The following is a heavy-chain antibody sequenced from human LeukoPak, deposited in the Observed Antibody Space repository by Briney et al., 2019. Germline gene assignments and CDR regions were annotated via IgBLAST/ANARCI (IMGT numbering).Heavy chain of an antibody. Sequence: PGGSLRLSCAASGFTFSSYGMHWVRQAPGKGLEWVAVISYDGSNKHYADSVKGRFTISRDNSKNTLYLQMNSLRAEDTAVYYCAKDLYYGSAHYGMDVWGKGTTVTVSS. CDR2: ISYDGSNK. D-gene: IGHD3-10*01. J-gene: IGHJ6*04. CDR1: GFTFSSYG. CDR3: AKDLYYGSAHYGMDV. V-gene: IGHV3-30*18.